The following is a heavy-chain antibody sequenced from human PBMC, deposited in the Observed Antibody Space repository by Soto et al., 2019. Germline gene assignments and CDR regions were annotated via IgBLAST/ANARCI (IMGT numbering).Heavy chain of an antibody. CDR2: IIPIFRAA. CDR1: GGTFDSYS. V-gene: IGHV1-69*13. Sequence: GASVKVSCKTSGGTFDSYSISWVRQAPGQGLEWMGGIIPIFRAANYAHRFQARVTITADQSTSTVYMELSSLRSEDTAMYYCARGLRPGMWDMDVWGQGTTVTVSS. J-gene: IGHJ6*02. CDR3: ARGLRPGMWDMDV. D-gene: IGHD1-26*01.